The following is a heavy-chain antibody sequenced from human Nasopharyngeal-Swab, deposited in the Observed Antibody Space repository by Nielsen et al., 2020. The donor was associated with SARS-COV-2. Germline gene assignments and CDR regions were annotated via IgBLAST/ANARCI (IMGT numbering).Heavy chain of an antibody. CDR2: IGTAGDP. Sequence: GGSLKTPCAASGFTFSDYDMHWVRQATGKGLEWVSAIGTAGDPYYPGSVKGRFTISRENAKNSLYLQMNSLRAGDTAVYYCARGGYDYYMDVWGKGTTVTVSS. V-gene: IGHV3-13*05. CDR1: GFTFSDYD. J-gene: IGHJ6*03. CDR3: ARGGYDYYMDV.